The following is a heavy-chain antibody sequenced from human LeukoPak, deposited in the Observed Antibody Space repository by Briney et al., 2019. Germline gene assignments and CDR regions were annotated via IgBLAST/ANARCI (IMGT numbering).Heavy chain of an antibody. V-gene: IGHV3-30*18. J-gene: IGHJ4*02. CDR2: ISYDGSNK. Sequence: PGGSLRLSCAASGFTFSSYGMHWVRQAPGKGLEWVAVISYDGSNKYYADSVKGRFTISRDNSKNTLYLQMNSLRAEDTAVYYCAKHGSWSGEGCLDYWGQGTLVTVSS. D-gene: IGHD3-3*01. CDR1: GFTFSSYG. CDR3: AKHGSWSGEGCLDY.